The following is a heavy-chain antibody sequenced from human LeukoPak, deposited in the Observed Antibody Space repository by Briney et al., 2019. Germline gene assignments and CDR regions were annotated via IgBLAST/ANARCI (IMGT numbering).Heavy chain of an antibody. Sequence: PSVKVSCKASGYTFTGYYMHWVRQAPGQGLEWMGWINPNSGGTNYAQKFQGRVTMTRDTSISTAYMELSRLRSDDTAVYYCARGRTVYAQYVTMVRGVIIRYWGQGTLVTVSS. CDR2: INPNSGGT. D-gene: IGHD3-10*01. CDR1: GYTFTGYY. J-gene: IGHJ4*02. CDR3: ARGRTVYAQYVTMVRGVIIRY. V-gene: IGHV1-2*02.